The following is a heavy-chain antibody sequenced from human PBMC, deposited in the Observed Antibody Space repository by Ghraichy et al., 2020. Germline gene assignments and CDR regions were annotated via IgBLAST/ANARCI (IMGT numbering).Heavy chain of an antibody. D-gene: IGHD3-10*01. CDR1: GFTFSSYS. CDR3: ARDQSGGAFDI. CDR2: ISYDGSNK. Sequence: GGSLRLSCAASGFTFSSYSMHWVRQAPGKGLEWVAVISYDGSNKYYADSVKGRFTISRDNSKNTLYLQMNSLRAEDTAVDYCARDQSGGAFDIGGQGKMVTVS. J-gene: IGHJ3*02. V-gene: IGHV3-30-3*01.